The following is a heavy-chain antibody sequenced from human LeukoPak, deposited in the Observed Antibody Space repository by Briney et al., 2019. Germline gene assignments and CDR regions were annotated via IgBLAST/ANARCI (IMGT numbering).Heavy chain of an antibody. J-gene: IGHJ4*02. CDR2: IHNDGSNDGSSP. D-gene: IGHD5-18*01. Sequence: GGSLRLSCAASGFTVSSNYMSWVRQAPGKGLVWVSRIHNDGSNDGSSPNYADSVKGPFTISRDNAKNTLYLQMNSLKAEDTSIYYCAKSRGYGFFMDYWGQGTLVTVSS. CDR3: AKSRGYGFFMDY. CDR1: GFTVSSNY. V-gene: IGHV3-74*01.